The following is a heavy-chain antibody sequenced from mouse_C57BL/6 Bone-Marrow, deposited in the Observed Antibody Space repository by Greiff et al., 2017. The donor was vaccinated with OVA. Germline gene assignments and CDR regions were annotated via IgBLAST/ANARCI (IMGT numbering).Heavy chain of an antibody. D-gene: IGHD2-1*01. CDR3: TSYGNFDY. CDR1: GFNIKDDY. J-gene: IGHJ2*01. Sequence: EVKLMESGAELVRPGASVKLSCTASGFNIKDDYMHWVKQRPEQGLEWIGWIDPENGDTEYASKFQGKATITADTSSNTAYLQLSSLKSEDTAVYYCTSYGNFDYWGQGATLTVSS. V-gene: IGHV14-4*01. CDR2: IDPENGDT.